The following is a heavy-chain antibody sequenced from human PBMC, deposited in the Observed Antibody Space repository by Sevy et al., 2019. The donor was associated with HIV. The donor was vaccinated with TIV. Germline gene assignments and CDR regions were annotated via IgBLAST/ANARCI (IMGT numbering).Heavy chain of an antibody. Sequence: GGSLRLSCAASGFTFSSYGMHWVRQAPGKGLEWVAFIRYDGSNKYYADSVKGRFTVSRDNSKNTLYLQMNSLRAEDTAVYYCAKIFSGGVTFYYYYYMDVWGKGTTVTVSS. J-gene: IGHJ6*03. V-gene: IGHV3-30*02. CDR3: AKIFSGGVTFYYYYYMDV. CDR2: IRYDGSNK. CDR1: GFTFSSYG. D-gene: IGHD3-16*01.